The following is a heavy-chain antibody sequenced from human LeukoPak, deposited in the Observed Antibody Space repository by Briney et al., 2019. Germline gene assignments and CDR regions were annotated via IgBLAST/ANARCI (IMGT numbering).Heavy chain of an antibody. J-gene: IGHJ3*02. CDR3: ARYGFSSSWQGGWHAFDI. CDR1: GYTLTSYC. CDR2: INPTVGDT. Sequence: GASVKVSCKASGYTLTSYCMHWVRQAPGQGLEWMGIINPTVGDTIYAQKFQGRVTMTRDMSTSTVYMELSSLRSDDTAVYYCARYGFSSSWQGGWHAFDIRGQGTMVTVSS. V-gene: IGHV1-46*01. D-gene: IGHD6-13*01.